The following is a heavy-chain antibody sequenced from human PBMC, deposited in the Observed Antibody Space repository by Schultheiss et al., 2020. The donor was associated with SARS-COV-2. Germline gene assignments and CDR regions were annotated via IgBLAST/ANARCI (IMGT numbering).Heavy chain of an antibody. Sequence: GESLKISCKASGYTFTSYYMHWVRQAPGQGLEWMGIINPSGGSTSYAQKFQGRVTMTRDTSTSTVYMELSSLRSEDTAVYYCARTYTGLYRSGSYYQGDYWGQGTLVTVSS. CDR2: INPSGGST. D-gene: IGHD3-10*01. J-gene: IGHJ4*02. CDR3: ARTYTGLYRSGSYYQGDY. CDR1: GYTFTSYY. V-gene: IGHV1-46*01.